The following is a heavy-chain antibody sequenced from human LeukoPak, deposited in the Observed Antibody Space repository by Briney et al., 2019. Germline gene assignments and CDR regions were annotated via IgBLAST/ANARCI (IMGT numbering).Heavy chain of an antibody. V-gene: IGHV3-30*18. CDR1: GFTFSSYG. Sequence: GGSLTLSCAASGFTFSSYGMHWVRQAPGKGLEWVAVISYDGSNKYYAELVKGRFTISRDNSKNSLYLQMNSLRAEDRAVYYCAKDRHLFGELPFDYWGQGTLVTVSS. CDR2: ISYDGSNK. J-gene: IGHJ4*02. D-gene: IGHD3-10*01. CDR3: AKDRHLFGELPFDY.